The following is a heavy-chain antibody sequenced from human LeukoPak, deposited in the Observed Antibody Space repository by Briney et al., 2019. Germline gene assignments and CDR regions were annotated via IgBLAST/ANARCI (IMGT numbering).Heavy chain of an antibody. CDR1: GFTFSTYG. J-gene: IGHJ4*02. CDR2: IRHDGSNK. D-gene: IGHD3-16*01. Sequence: GGSLRLSCAASGFTFSTYGMHWVRQAPGRGLEWVAFIRHDGSNKYYADSVKGRFIISRDNSKNTLYVQMNSLRAEDTAVYYCAKDLLLMMTFVGVVDYWGQGTLVTVSS. V-gene: IGHV3-30*02. CDR3: AKDLLLMMTFVGVVDY.